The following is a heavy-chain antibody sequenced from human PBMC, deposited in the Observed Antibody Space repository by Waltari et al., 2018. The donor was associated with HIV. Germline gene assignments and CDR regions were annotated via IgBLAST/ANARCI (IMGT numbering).Heavy chain of an antibody. V-gene: IGHV3-23*01. D-gene: IGHD2-21*01. J-gene: IGHJ5*02. CDR3: AGEDDRGDFP. CDR1: GFTFKNYA. Sequence: ELYLLESGGGLVQPGGSLRVSCGGSGFTFKNYAVSCVRQAPGKGVGWISSVREIGSSTYYADSVECRFTISRDNSKNMLYLQMNGLRVEDTAVYYCAGEDDRGDFPWDQGTLVTVSA. CDR2: VREIGSST.